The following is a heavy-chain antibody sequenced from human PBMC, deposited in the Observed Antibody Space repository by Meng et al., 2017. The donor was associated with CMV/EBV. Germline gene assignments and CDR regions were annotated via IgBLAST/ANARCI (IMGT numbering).Heavy chain of an antibody. V-gene: IGHV4-39*07. D-gene: IGHD6-13*01. CDR1: GGSMSSSSYY. J-gene: IGHJ4*02. CDR3: ARGGIAAAGLH. CDR2: IYYSGST. Sequence: QLPAHESGPGLVKPPETLYLTCTVSGGSMSSSSYYWGWIRQPPGKGLEWIGSIYYSGSTYYNPSLKRLVTISVDTSKNQFSLKLSSVTAADTAVYYCARGGIAAAGLHWGQGTLVTVSS.